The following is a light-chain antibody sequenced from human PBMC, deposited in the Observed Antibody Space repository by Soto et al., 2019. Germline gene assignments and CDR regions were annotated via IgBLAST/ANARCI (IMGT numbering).Light chain of an antibody. J-gene: IGKJ2*01. CDR3: HHYGSSPPYT. CDR1: ETITNND. Sequence: EIVLMQSPDILSLSPGERATVSCSASETITNNDLAWYQQKPGQAPRLLLYDASTRPTGIPDRFSGSGSGTDFTLTIDRLEPEDFAVYFCHHYGSSPPYTFGQGTKLDIK. CDR2: DAS. V-gene: IGKV3-20*01.